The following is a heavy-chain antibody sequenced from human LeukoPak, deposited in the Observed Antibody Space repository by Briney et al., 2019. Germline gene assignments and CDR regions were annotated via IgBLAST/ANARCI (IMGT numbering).Heavy chain of an antibody. D-gene: IGHD1-7*01. CDR1: GFTFSSYW. J-gene: IGHJ6*02. Sequence: PGGSLRLSCAASGFTFSSYWMHWVRQAPGKGLVWVSHINRYGSSIMYADSVKGRFTISRDNAKNTLYLQMNSLRAEDTAVYYCARDRNYNVDVWGQGTTVTVSS. CDR2: INRYGSSI. CDR3: ARDRNYNVDV. V-gene: IGHV3-74*03.